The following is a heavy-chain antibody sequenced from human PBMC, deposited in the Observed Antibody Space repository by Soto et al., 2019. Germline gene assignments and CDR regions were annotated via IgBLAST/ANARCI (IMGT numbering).Heavy chain of an antibody. V-gene: IGHV1-69*13. CDR1: GGTFSSYR. J-gene: IGHJ4*02. D-gene: IGHD3-10*01. Sequence: GASVKVSCKASGGTFSSYRINWVRQAPGQGLEWVGGIVPIRRTADYAQTFQGRVSITADESARTSYMELRSLRSQDTAVYYCVRDSGAKLRRSWGQGTMVTVSS. CDR3: VRDSGAKLRRS. CDR2: IVPIRRTA.